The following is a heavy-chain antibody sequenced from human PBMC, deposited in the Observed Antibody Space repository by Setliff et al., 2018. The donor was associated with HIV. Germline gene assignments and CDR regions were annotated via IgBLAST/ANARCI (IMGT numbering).Heavy chain of an antibody. CDR1: GYTFTGYY. CDR3: ARDYRTTDILSSGYMDV. D-gene: IGHD3-9*01. J-gene: IGHJ6*03. Sequence: ASVKVSCKASGYTFTGYYIHGVRQAPGQGLQWMGRINPNIGSTNYAQNVQGRATMTRDTSVNTAFMELSNLISDDTAVYYCARDYRTTDILSSGYMDVWGKGTTVTVSS. V-gene: IGHV1-2*06. CDR2: INPNIGST.